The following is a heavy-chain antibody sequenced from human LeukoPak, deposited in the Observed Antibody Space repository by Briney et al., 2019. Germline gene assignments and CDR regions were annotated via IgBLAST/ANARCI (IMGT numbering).Heavy chain of an antibody. CDR3: ARGNAVVTAIPEYYFDY. CDR1: GFTFSDHY. CDR2: TRNKANSYTT. D-gene: IGHD2-21*02. Sequence: GGSLRLSCAASGFTFSDHYMDWVRQAPGKGLEWVGRTRNKANSYTTEYAASVKGRFTISRDDSKNSLYLQMNSLKAEDTAVYYCARGNAVVTAIPEYYFDYWGQGTLATVSS. V-gene: IGHV3-72*01. J-gene: IGHJ4*02.